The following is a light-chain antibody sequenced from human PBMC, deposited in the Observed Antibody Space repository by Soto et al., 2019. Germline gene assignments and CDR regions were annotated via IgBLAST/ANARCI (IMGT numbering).Light chain of an antibody. CDR3: QQRCSWSGT. CDR1: QSVRSS. Sequence: IVLTQWPAAVSLSREEGATLSCRASQSVRSSLSCYQQQPVQAPRLLIYDASNKATGIPGKFSGSGSGTDFTLPTISLDPKEFSAYYCQQRCSWSGTFGLGTKVDIK. CDR2: DAS. V-gene: IGKV3-11*01. J-gene: IGKJ1*01.